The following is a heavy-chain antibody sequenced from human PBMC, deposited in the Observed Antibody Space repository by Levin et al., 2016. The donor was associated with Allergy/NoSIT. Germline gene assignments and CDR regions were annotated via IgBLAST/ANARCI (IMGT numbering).Heavy chain of an antibody. CDR3: AREIPLDVSFDH. V-gene: IGHV3-23*01. Sequence: GESLKISCVASGFTFTTYPISWVRQTPGRGLEWVSAISGSGGSTYYADSMNGRFTISRDNSKNTVYLQMNSLRADDTAVYYCAREIPLDVSFDHWGQGTLVTVSS. J-gene: IGHJ4*02. D-gene: IGHD2-21*01. CDR2: ISGSGGST. CDR1: GFTFTTYP.